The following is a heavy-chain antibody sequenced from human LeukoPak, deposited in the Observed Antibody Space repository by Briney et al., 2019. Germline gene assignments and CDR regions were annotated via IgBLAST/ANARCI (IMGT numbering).Heavy chain of an antibody. CDR3: ARGDPSYFDY. V-gene: IGHV3-48*01. J-gene: IGHJ4*02. CDR1: GFTFSSYS. Sequence: GGSLRLSCAASGFTFSSYSMNWVRQAPGKGLEWVSYISSSSSTIYYADSVKGRFTISRDNAKNSPYLQMNSLRAEDTAVYYCARGDPSYFDYWGQGTLVTVSS. CDR2: ISSSSSTI.